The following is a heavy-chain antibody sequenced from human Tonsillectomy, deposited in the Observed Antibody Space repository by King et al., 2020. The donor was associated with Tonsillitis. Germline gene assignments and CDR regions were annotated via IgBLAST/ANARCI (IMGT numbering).Heavy chain of an antibody. J-gene: IGHJ5*02. CDR1: GFTFSSDA. Sequence: VQLVESGGGLVQPGGSLRLSCAASGFTFSSDAMSWVRQAPGKGLDWVSANSGSGGSTYHADSVKGRFTISRENSKNTLYLQMNRLRAEDTAVYYCAKDRNKLLPAASNWFYPWGQGTLVTVSS. CDR2: NSGSGGST. D-gene: IGHD2-2*01. CDR3: AKDRNKLLPAASNWFYP. V-gene: IGHV3-23*04.